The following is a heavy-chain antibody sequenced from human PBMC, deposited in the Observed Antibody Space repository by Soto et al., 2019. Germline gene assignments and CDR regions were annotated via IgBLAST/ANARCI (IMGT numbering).Heavy chain of an antibody. J-gene: IGHJ6*03. CDR3: ARAGKDIVVVPAAPGLYYYYMDV. V-gene: IGHV4-34*01. D-gene: IGHD2-2*01. CDR2: INHSGST. CDR1: GGSFSGYY. Sequence: QVQLQQWGAGLLKPSETLSLTCAVYGGSFSGYYWSWIRQPPGKGLEWIGEINHSGSTNYNPSLKSRVTISVDTSKNQFSRKLSSVTAADTAVYYCARAGKDIVVVPAAPGLYYYYMDVWGKGTTVTVSS.